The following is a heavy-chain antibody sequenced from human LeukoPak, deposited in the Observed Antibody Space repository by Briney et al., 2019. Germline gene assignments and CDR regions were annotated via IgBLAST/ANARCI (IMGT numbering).Heavy chain of an antibody. V-gene: IGHV3-23*01. Sequence: SGGSLRLSCAASGFTFSSYSMNWVRQAPGKGLEWVSVISARGDNTYYADSVKGRFTISRDNSKNTLYLQMNSLRAEDTAVYYCAKEKGFMNPFDYWGPGTLVTVSS. CDR1: GFTFSSYS. CDR3: AKEKGFMNPFDY. CDR2: ISARGDNT. J-gene: IGHJ4*02.